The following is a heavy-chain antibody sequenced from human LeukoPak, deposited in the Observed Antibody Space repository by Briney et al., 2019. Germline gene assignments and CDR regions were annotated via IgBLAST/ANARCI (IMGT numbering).Heavy chain of an antibody. V-gene: IGHV4-39*07. D-gene: IGHD6-19*01. CDR1: GGSISSSSYY. CDR3: ARVAGHDAFDI. Sequence: SETLSLTCTVSGGSISSSSYYWGWIRQPPGKGLEWIGSIYYSGSTYYNPSLKSRVTISVDTSKNQFSLKLSSVTAADTAVYYCARVAGHDAFDIWGQGTMVTVSS. J-gene: IGHJ3*02. CDR2: IYYSGST.